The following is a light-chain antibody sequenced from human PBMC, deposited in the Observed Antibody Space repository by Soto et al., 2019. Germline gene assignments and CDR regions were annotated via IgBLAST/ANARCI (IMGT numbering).Light chain of an antibody. CDR1: QSISTY. V-gene: IGKV1-39*01. J-gene: IGKJ4*01. CDR2: LAS. CDR3: QQSYSNLDT. Sequence: IQITQSPSSLSASVGDRVTITCRASQSISTYLNWYRQKPGKAPELLIFLASTLQSGVQSRFIGNGSGTDFSLSISRLQPEDFATYYCQQSYSNLDTFGGGTKVQI.